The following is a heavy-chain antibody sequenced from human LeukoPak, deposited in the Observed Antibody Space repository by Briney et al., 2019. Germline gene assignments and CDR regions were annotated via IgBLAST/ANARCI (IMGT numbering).Heavy chain of an antibody. D-gene: IGHD6-19*01. CDR3: ARDFRCGSGCKGMDV. CDR1: GYSFTSYW. CDR2: IYPGDSDT. Sequence: GESLKISCKGSGYSFTSYWIGWVRQMPGKGLEWMGIIYPGDSDTRYSPSFKGQVTISADKSISTAYLQWSSLKASDSAMYYCARDFRCGSGCKGMDVWGQGTTVTVSS. J-gene: IGHJ6*02. V-gene: IGHV5-51*01.